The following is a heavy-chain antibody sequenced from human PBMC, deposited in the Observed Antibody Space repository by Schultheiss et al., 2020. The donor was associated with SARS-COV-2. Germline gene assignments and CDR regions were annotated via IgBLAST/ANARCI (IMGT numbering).Heavy chain of an antibody. CDR2: ISSSSSYI. CDR1: GFTFSSYA. D-gene: IGHD5-18*01. J-gene: IGHJ4*02. CDR3: THSYL. Sequence: GGSLRLSCAASGFTFSSYAMSWVRQAPGKGLEWVSYISSSSSYIYYADSVKGRFTISRDNAKNSLYLQMNSLKTEDTAVYYCTHSYLWGQGTLVTVSS. V-gene: IGHV3-21*05.